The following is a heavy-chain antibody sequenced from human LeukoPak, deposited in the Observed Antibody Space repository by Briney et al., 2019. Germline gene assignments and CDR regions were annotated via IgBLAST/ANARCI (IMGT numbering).Heavy chain of an antibody. J-gene: IGHJ4*02. V-gene: IGHV4-61*02. CDR1: GGSISSDRFY. CDR3: ARVPDWTYVPDY. Sequence: SETLSLSCTVSGGSISSDRFYWTWVRQPAGKRPEWIGRIKSSNTNYNPSLKSRVNISVDTSTNQFSLKLSSLTAADTAVYYCARVPDWTYVPDYWGQGTLVTVSS. D-gene: IGHD3-16*01. CDR2: IKSSNT.